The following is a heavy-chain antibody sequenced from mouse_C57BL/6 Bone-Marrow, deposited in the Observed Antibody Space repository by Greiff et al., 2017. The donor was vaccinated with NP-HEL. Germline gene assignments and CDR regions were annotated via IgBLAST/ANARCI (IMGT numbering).Heavy chain of an antibody. CDR2: ISSGGSYP. V-gene: IGHV5-6*01. CDR1: GFTFSSYG. J-gene: IGHJ3*01. D-gene: IGHD2-4*01. Sequence: EVKVVESGGDLVKPGGSLKLSCAASGFTFSSYGMSWVRQTPDKRLEWVATISSGGSYPYYPDSVKVRFTITSNKAKNTLYLQMSSLKSEDTAMYYCASPYDYDVAWFAYWGQGTLVTVSA. CDR3: ASPYDYDVAWFAY.